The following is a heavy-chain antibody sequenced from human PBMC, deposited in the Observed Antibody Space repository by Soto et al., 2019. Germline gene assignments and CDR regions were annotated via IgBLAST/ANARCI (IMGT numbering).Heavy chain of an antibody. Sequence: GASVKVSCKASGYTFTDSAIHWVRQAPGQSLEWLGWIAPGNGNTKYSQNFQGRVTITRDTSATTAYMELSSLRSEDTAVYYCAKGSRMWTPDYWGQGTLVTV. CDR1: GYTFTDSA. CDR3: AKGSRMWTPDY. J-gene: IGHJ4*02. V-gene: IGHV1-3*01. D-gene: IGHD2-21*01. CDR2: IAPGNGNT.